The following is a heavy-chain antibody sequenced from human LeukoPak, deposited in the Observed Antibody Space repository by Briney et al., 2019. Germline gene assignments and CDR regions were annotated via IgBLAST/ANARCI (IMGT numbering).Heavy chain of an antibody. V-gene: IGHV4-4*07. Sequence: MASETLSLTCTVSGGSISSYYWSWIRQPAGKGLEWIGRIYTSGSTNYNPSLKSRVTMSVDTSKNQFSLKLSSVTAADTAVYYCARSGDSGSYVDYWGQGTLVTVSS. J-gene: IGHJ4*02. D-gene: IGHD1-26*01. CDR1: GGSISSYY. CDR2: IYTSGST. CDR3: ARSGDSGSYVDY.